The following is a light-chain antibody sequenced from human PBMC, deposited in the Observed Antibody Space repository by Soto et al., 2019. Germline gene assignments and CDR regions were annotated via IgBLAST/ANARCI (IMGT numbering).Light chain of an antibody. CDR2: GAS. V-gene: IGKV3-15*01. Sequence: IVMTQSPATLSVSPGERATLSCRASQSVSGDLAWYQQKPGQAPRLFIYGASTRATGIPARFSGSGSGTEFTLTINSLQSEDFAIYYCQPYNNWPLTFGGGTKVDIK. CDR1: QSVSGD. CDR3: QPYNNWPLT. J-gene: IGKJ4*01.